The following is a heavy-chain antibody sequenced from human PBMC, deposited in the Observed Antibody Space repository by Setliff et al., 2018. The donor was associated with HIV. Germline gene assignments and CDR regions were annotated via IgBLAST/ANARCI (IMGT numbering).Heavy chain of an antibody. J-gene: IGHJ6*02. CDR2: IGQDGSEK. V-gene: IGHV3-7*01. Sequence: PGGSLRLSCAASRFDFNNYWMCWVRQAPGKGLEWVANIGQDGSEKNYVDSVEGRFTISRDNAKNSMDLQMNSLRAEDTAIYYCARKLRPGHGVDVWGQGTTVTVSS. CDR1: RFDFNNYW. CDR3: ARKLRPGHGVDV. D-gene: IGHD3-10*01.